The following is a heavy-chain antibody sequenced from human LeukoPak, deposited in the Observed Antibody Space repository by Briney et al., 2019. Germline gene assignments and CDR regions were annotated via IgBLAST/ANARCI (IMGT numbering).Heavy chain of an antibody. J-gene: IGHJ4*02. CDR2: IIPILGIA. CDR1: GGTFSSYA. CDR3: ARESQFPRGYPDY. V-gene: IGHV1-69*04. Sequence: GASVKASCKASGGTFSSYAISWVRQAPGQGLEWMGRIIPILGIANYAQKFQGRVTITADKSTSTAYMELSSLRSEDTAVYYCARESQFPRGYPDYWGQGTLVTVSS. D-gene: IGHD3-22*01.